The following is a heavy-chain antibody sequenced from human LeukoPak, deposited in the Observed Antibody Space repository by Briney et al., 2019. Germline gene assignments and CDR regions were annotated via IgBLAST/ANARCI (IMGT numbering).Heavy chain of an antibody. CDR1: GFTVINNY. J-gene: IGHJ6*03. CDR2: IYSGGTT. D-gene: IGHD2-2*01. Sequence: PGGSLRDSCAASGFTVINNYMTWVRQAPGKGLEWVSVIYSGGTTHCADSVKGRFTISRDNSKNTLYLQMNSLRVDDTAVYYCSTSTSWGVWGKGTTV. CDR3: STSTSWGV. V-gene: IGHV3-53*01.